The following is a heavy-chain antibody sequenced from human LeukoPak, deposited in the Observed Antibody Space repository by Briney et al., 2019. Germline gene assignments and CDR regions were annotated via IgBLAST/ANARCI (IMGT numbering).Heavy chain of an antibody. D-gene: IGHD3-9*01. CDR2: ISSGDRT. Sequence: GGSLRLSCAASGFTFSSYAMNWVRQAPGKGLEWVAGISSGDRTFHAESVKGRFTISRDKSKDTLYLQMNGLRAEDTAAYYCAKDATASPYFHWFDNWGQGTQVIVSS. J-gene: IGHJ4*02. CDR3: AKDATASPYFHWFDN. CDR1: GFTFSSYA. V-gene: IGHV3-23*01.